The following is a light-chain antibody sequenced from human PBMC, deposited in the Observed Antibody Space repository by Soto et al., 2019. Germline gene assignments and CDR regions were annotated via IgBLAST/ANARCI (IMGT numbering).Light chain of an antibody. CDR3: QQYGSSPLT. Sequence: EIVLTQSPGTLSLSPGERATLSCRASQTVRSTYLAWYQQKPGQAPRLLIYGAASRATGIPVRFSGSGSGTDFTLTIGRLEPEDSAVYYCQQYGSSPLTFGGGPRVEI. CDR1: QTVRSTY. J-gene: IGKJ4*01. CDR2: GAA. V-gene: IGKV3-20*01.